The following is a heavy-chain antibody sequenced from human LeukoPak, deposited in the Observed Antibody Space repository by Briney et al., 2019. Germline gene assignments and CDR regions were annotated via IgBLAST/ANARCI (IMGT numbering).Heavy chain of an antibody. CDR3: AREDSSGYTIL. J-gene: IGHJ4*02. CDR1: GGTFSSYA. Sequence: ASVKVSCNASGGTFSSYAISWVRQAPGQGLEWMGGIIPIFGTANYAQKFQGRVTITADESTSTAYMELSSLRSEDTAVYYCAREDSSGYTILWGQGTLVTVSS. D-gene: IGHD3-22*01. V-gene: IGHV1-69*13. CDR2: IIPIFGTA.